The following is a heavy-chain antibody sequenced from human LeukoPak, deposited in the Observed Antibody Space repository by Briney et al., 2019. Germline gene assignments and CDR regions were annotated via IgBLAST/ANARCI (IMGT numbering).Heavy chain of an antibody. CDR3: ARSALKYYSSGSYF. CDR1: GGTFSSYA. V-gene: IGHV1-69*05. Sequence: SVKVSCKASGGTFSSYAISWVRQAPGQGLEWMGGIIPIFGTANYAPKFQDRVTMTTDTSTSTAYMELRNLRSDDTAVYYCARSALKYYSSGSYFWGQGTLVTVSS. D-gene: IGHD3-10*01. CDR2: IIPIFGTA. J-gene: IGHJ4*02.